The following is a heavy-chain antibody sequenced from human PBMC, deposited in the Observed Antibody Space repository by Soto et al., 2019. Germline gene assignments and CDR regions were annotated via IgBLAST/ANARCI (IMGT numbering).Heavy chain of an antibody. CDR2: ISDSGTNT. Sequence: EVQLLESGGGFVQPGGSLRLSCAASGFTFSSSAMSWVRQAPGKGLEWVSSISDSGTNTDYADSVKGHFTISRDNSKNTLFLQMDSLRAEDTAIYYCAKVGRDYYGMDVWGQGTTVTVSS. CDR1: GFTFSSSA. V-gene: IGHV3-23*01. CDR3: AKVGRDYYGMDV. J-gene: IGHJ6*02.